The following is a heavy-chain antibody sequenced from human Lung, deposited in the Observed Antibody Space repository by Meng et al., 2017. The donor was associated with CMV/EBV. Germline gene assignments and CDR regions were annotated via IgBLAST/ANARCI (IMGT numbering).Heavy chain of an antibody. Sequence: ISSSTYYCGWSSQPPGKGLGGIGIILYSGSTYNKPTLKRRVTISVDTSKSQFSLKRSSVTAADTALYYCARAYHFYDSSGYPLDFDYWGQGTLVTVSS. V-gene: IGHV4-39*01. D-gene: IGHD3-22*01. CDR1: ISSSTYY. J-gene: IGHJ4*02. CDR2: ILYSGST. CDR3: ARAYHFYDSSGYPLDFDY.